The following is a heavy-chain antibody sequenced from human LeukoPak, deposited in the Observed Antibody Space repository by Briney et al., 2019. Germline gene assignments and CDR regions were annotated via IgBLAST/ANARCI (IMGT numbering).Heavy chain of an antibody. V-gene: IGHV3-23*01. CDR3: AKGSHDYGGYFDY. D-gene: IGHD4-23*01. CDR2: ISGSGGST. J-gene: IGHJ4*02. Sequence: GGSLRLSCAASGFTFSRYGMSWVRQAPGKGPEWVSAISGSGGSTYYADSVKGRFTISRDNSKNTLYLQMNSLRAEDTAVHYCAKGSHDYGGYFDYWGQGTLVTVSS. CDR1: GFTFSRYG.